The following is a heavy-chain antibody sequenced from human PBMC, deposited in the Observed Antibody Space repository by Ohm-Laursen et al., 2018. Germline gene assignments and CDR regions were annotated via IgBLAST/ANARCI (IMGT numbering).Heavy chain of an antibody. CDR2: IHYSGNT. D-gene: IGHD3-10*01. Sequence: TLSLTWTVSGGSISSYYWSWIRQPPGKGLEWIGYIHYSGNTNYNPSLKSRVPISVDTSKTHFSLKLSSVTAADTAVYYCARQRSGSTGMDVWGQGTTVIVSS. CDR1: GGSISSYY. CDR3: ARQRSGSTGMDV. V-gene: IGHV4-59*08. J-gene: IGHJ6*02.